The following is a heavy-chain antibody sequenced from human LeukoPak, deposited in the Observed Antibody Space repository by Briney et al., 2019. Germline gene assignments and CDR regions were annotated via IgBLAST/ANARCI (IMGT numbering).Heavy chain of an antibody. CDR1: GGSISSSSYY. J-gene: IGHJ5*02. D-gene: IGHD3-22*01. V-gene: IGHV4-39*07. CDR3: ARASPHYYDSSGYHNWFDP. Sequence: SETLSLTCTVSGGSISSSSYYWGWIRQPPGKGLEWIGSIYYSGSTYYNPSLKSRVTISVDTSKNQFSLKLSSVTAADTAVYYCARASPHYYDSSGYHNWFDPWGQGTLVTVSS. CDR2: IYYSGST.